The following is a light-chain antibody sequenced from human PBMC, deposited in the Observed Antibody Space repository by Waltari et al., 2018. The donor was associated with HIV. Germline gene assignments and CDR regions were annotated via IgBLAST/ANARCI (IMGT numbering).Light chain of an antibody. CDR3: GADHGSGSNWV. V-gene: IGLV9-49*01. J-gene: IGLJ2*01. CDR2: VGTGGIVG. CDR1: SGYSTYK. Sequence: QPVLTQPPSASASLGASVTLTCTLSSGYSTYKVDWYQQRPGKGPRFVMRVGTGGIVGSKGDGIPDRFSVLGSGLNRYLTINNIQEEDESDYYCGADHGSGSNWVFGGGTKLTVL.